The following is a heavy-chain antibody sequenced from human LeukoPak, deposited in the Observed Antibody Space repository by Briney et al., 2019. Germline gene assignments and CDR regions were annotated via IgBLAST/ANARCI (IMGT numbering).Heavy chain of an antibody. D-gene: IGHD5-18*01. CDR2: TNPNSGNT. Sequence: ASVKVSCKASGYTFTSYDINWVRQATGQGLEWMGWTNPNSGNTGYAQKFQGRVTMTRNTSISTAYMELSSLRSEDTAVYYCARENTAMVNNYYGMDVWGQGTTVTVSS. J-gene: IGHJ6*02. CDR3: ARENTAMVNNYYGMDV. CDR1: GYTFTSYD. V-gene: IGHV1-8*01.